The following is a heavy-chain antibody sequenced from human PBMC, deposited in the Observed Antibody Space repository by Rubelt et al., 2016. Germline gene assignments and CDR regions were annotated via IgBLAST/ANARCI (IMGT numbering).Heavy chain of an antibody. CDR1: GGSISSSSYY. V-gene: IGHV4-39*07. D-gene: IGHD4-11*01. J-gene: IGHJ4*02. CDR2: INHSGST. Sequence: QLQLQASGPGLVKPSETLSLTCTVSGGSISSSSYYWSWIRQPPGKGLEWIGEINHSGSTNYNPSLKSRVTLSVDTSKNQFSLKLSSVTAADTAVDYCARGGPTETIDYWGQGTLVTVSS. CDR3: ARGGPTETIDY.